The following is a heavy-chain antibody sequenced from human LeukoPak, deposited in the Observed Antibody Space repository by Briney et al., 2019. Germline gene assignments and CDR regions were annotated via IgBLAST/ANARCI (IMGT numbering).Heavy chain of an antibody. CDR1: GGTFNSYA. CDR2: IIPIFGAV. CDR3: ARGPIDMATDRPAEYFHH. Sequence: SVEVSCKASGGTFNSYAISWVRQVPGQGLEWMGRIIPIFGAVGYAQKFQGRVTITADNSTSTAYMELISLKSEDTAVYYCARGPIDMATDRPAEYFHHWGQGTLVTVSS. D-gene: IGHD5-24*01. J-gene: IGHJ1*01. V-gene: IGHV1-69*06.